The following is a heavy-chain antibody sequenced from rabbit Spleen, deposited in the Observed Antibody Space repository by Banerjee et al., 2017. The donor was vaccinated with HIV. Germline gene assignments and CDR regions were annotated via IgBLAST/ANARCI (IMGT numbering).Heavy chain of an antibody. D-gene: IGHD8-1*01. Sequence: GGGLVKPGASLTVTCTASGFSFGSNDYMCWVRQAPGKGLEWIACIYSGNSGYTYYATWATGRFTISKTSSTTVTLQVTSLTVADTATYFCARDTASSFSSYGMDLWGPGTLVTVS. CDR2: IYSGNSGYT. V-gene: IGHV1S40*01. J-gene: IGHJ6*01. CDR1: GFSFGSNDY. CDR3: ARDTASSFSSYGMDL.